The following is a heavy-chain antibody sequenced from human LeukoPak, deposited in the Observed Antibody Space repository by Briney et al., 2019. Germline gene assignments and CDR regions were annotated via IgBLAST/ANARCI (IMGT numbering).Heavy chain of an antibody. CDR1: GFTFSSYS. J-gene: IGHJ4*02. Sequence: GSLRLSCSASGFTFSSYSMSWVRQAPGKGLEWVAAISCSGGSTDYADSLKGRFTISRDNSKNTLYLQMNSLRAEDKAVYYCAKDSYPGIAVAGVMYYFDYWGQGTLVTVSS. CDR3: AKDSYPGIAVAGVMYYFDY. D-gene: IGHD6-19*01. V-gene: IGHV3-23*01. CDR2: ISCSGGST.